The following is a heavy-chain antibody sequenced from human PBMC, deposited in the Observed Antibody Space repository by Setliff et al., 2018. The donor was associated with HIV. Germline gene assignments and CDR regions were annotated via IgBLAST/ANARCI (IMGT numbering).Heavy chain of an antibody. CDR3: ARDRPHQHYFELYSFYYMEL. V-gene: IGHV1-69*13. Sequence: SVKVSCKSSGGTFNNYAFSWVRQAPAQGLEWMGGVIPTFDKTTYAQKFQGRVTITADEATNTVFMELSNLRSDDTAVYYCARDRPHQHYFELYSFYYMELWGKGTTVTVSS. D-gene: IGHD3-10*01. CDR2: VIPTFDKT. J-gene: IGHJ6*03. CDR1: GGTFNNYA.